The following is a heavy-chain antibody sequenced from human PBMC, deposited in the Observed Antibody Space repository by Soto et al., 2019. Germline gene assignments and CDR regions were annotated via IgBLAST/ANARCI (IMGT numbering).Heavy chain of an antibody. CDR3: ARVNGLAGYSSGWYTVRHTWGMDV. J-gene: IGHJ6*02. Sequence: PGGSLRLSCAASGFTFSSYWMSWVRQAPGKGLEWVANIKQDGSEKYYVDSVKGRFTISRDNAKNSLYLQMNSLRAEDTAVYYCARVNGLAGYSSGWYTVRHTWGMDVWGQGT. V-gene: IGHV3-7*01. D-gene: IGHD6-19*01. CDR1: GFTFSSYW. CDR2: IKQDGSEK.